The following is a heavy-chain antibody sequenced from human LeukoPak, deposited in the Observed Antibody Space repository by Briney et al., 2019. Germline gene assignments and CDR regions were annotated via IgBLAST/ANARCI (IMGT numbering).Heavy chain of an antibody. CDR2: SGSGGST. V-gene: IGHV3-23*01. D-gene: IGHD6-13*01. CDR3: AKAHSSSSYLYWYFDL. Sequence: SGSGGSTYYADSVKGRFTVSRGNSRNTLYLQMNSLRAEDSAVYYCAKAHSSSSYLYWYFDLWGRGTLVAVSS. J-gene: IGHJ2*01.